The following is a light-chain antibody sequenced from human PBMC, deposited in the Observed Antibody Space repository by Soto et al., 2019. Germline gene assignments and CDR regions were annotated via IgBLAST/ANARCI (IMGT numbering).Light chain of an antibody. J-gene: IGKJ1*01. CDR1: QSISSW. Sequence: DVQMTRSPSTLSASVGDRVTITCRASQSISSWLAWYQQKPGKAPNLLIYDASSLESGVPSRFSGSGSGTEFTLTISSLQPDDFATYYCQQYNSYSPTFGQGTKVDIK. CDR2: DAS. CDR3: QQYNSYSPT. V-gene: IGKV1-5*01.